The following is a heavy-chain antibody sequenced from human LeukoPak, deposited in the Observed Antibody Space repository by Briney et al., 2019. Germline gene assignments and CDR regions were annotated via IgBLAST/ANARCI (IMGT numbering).Heavy chain of an antibody. D-gene: IGHD6-13*01. Sequence: SETLSLTCTVSGGSICNYYWSSIRQPRGKGMECMGYIYYSGTTNYNPSLKSRVTISVDTSKNQFSLKLSSVTAADTAVYYCARHGGYSSPYLHWGQGTLVTVSS. V-gene: IGHV4-59*08. J-gene: IGHJ1*01. CDR2: IYYSGTT. CDR3: ARHGGYSSPYLH. CDR1: GGSICNYY.